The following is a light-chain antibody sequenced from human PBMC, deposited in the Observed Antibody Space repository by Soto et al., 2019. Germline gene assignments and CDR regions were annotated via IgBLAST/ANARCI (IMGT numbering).Light chain of an antibody. CDR1: QGISSY. CDR3: QQYGSFSWT. CDR2: AAS. V-gene: IGKV1-9*01. J-gene: IGKJ1*01. Sequence: DIQLTQSPSFLSASVGDRVTITCRASQGISSYLAWYQQKPGKAPKLLIYAASTLQSGVQSRFSGSGSGTDFTLTIRRLEPEDFAVYYCQQYGSFSWTFGQGTKVDIK.